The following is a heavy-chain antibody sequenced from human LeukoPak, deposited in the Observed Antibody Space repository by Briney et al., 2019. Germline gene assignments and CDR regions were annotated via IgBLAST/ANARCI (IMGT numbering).Heavy chain of an antibody. CDR2: IYSSGST. D-gene: IGHD2-2*01. Sequence: PSETLSLTCTVSGGSISSYYWSWIRQPPGKGLEWIGYIYSSGSTNYNPSLKSRVTISVDTSKSQFSLKLNSVTAADTAVYYCARGGGYQLLMWFDPWGQGTLVTVSS. CDR3: ARGGGYQLLMWFDP. J-gene: IGHJ5*02. CDR1: GGSISSYY. V-gene: IGHV4-59*08.